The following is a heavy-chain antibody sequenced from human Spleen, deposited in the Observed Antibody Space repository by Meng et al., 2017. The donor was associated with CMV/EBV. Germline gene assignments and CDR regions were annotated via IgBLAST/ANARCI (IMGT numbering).Heavy chain of an antibody. CDR1: GHSFTGYG. D-gene: IGHD6-19*01. CDR3: ARMFSGWPPDY. V-gene: IGHV1-18*01. CDR2: IFPYHGNT. Sequence: ASVKVSCKASGHSFTGYGVSWVRQAPGQGLEWMGWIFPYHGNTNYVEKFRDRVTMTTDTSTSTAYMEVRSLRVDDTAVYFCARMFSGWPPDYWGQGTLVTVSS. J-gene: IGHJ4*02.